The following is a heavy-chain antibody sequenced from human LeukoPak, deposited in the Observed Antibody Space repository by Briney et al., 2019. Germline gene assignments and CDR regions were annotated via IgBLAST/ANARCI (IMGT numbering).Heavy chain of an antibody. D-gene: IGHD4-11*01. Sequence: GGSLRLSCAASGFTFSSYGMHWVRQAPGKGLEWVAVIWYDGSNKYYADSVKGRFTISRDNSKNTLYLQMNSLRAEDTAVYYCARDRSNYVYYFDYWGQGTLVTVSS. J-gene: IGHJ4*02. CDR1: GFTFSSYG. CDR2: IWYDGSNK. CDR3: ARDRSNYVYYFDY. V-gene: IGHV3-33*01.